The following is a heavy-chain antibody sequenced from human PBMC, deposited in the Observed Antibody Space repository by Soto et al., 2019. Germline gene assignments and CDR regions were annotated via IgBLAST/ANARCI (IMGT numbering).Heavy chain of an antibody. V-gene: IGHV3-33*01. D-gene: IGHD4-4*01. Sequence: SCAASGFTFSSYGMHWVRQAPGKGLEWVAVIWYDGSNKYYADSVKGRFTISRDNSKNTLYLQMNSLRAEDTAVYYCARDPSNYDGHYYYGMDVWGQGTTVTVSS. CDR1: GFTFSSYG. J-gene: IGHJ6*02. CDR2: IWYDGSNK. CDR3: ARDPSNYDGHYYYGMDV.